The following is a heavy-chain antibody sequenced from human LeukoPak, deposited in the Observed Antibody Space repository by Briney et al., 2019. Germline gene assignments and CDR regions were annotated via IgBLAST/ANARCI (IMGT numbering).Heavy chain of an antibody. D-gene: IGHD4-17*01. CDR3: ARGRTATVTTFFDY. V-gene: IGHV4-34*01. J-gene: IGHJ4*02. CDR1: GGSFSGYY. Sequence: PSETLSLTCAVYGGSFSGYYWSWIRQPPGKGLEWIGEINHSGSTNYNPSLKSRVTISVDTSKNQFSLKLSSVTAADTAVYYCARGRTATVTTFFDYWGQGTLVTVSS. CDR2: INHSGST.